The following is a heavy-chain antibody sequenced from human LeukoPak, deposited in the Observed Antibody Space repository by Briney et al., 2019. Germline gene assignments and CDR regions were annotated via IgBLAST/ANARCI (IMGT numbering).Heavy chain of an antibody. V-gene: IGHV4-59*01. J-gene: IGHJ3*02. CDR1: GGSIGSYY. CDR3: ARGLLDGYTHPAAFDI. Sequence: PSETLSLTCTVSGGSIGSYYWSWIRQPPGKGLEWIGYIYYSGSTNYNPSLKSRVTISVDTSKNQFSLKLSSVTAADTAVYYCARGLLDGYTHPAAFDIWGQGTMVTVSS. CDR2: IYYSGST. D-gene: IGHD5-24*01.